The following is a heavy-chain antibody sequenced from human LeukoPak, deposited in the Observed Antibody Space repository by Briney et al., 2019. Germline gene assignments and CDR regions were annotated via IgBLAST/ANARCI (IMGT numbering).Heavy chain of an antibody. CDR3: ARQGFVVSLVRGVITKNPTYYLDL. D-gene: IGHD3-10*01. V-gene: IGHV4-39*01. CDR2: IYYSGST. CDR1: GGSISSYY. Sequence: SETLSLTCTVSGGSISSYYWSWIRQPPGKGLEWIGSIYYSGSTYYNPSLKSRVTISVDTSKNHFSLKLSSVSAADTAIYYCARQGFVVSLVRGVITKNPTYYLDLWGQGTLVTVFS. J-gene: IGHJ4*02.